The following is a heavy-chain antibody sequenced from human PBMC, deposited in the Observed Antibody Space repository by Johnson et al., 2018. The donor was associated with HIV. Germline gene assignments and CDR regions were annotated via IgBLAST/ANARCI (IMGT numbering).Heavy chain of an antibody. Sequence: VQLVESGGGLVQPGGSLRLSCAASGFTFSSYWMSWVRQAPGKGLEWVSVIYSGGGTYYADSVKGRLTISRDNSKNTLYLQMNSLRAGDTAVYYCARSLSSSWYEGAFDIWGQGTMVTVSS. J-gene: IGHJ3*02. D-gene: IGHD6-13*01. CDR2: IYSGGGT. V-gene: IGHV3-66*01. CDR1: GFTFSSYW. CDR3: ARSLSSSWYEGAFDI.